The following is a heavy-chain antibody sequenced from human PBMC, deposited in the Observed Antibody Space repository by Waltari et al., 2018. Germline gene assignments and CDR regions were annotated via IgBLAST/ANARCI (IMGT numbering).Heavy chain of an antibody. D-gene: IGHD4-17*01. CDR1: GSSISSGYY. J-gene: IGHJ4*02. CDR2: IYQSGST. CDR3: ARWVGYGDLYFFDS. Sequence: QVQLQESGPGLVKPSETLSLTCAVSGSSISSGYYWGWIRQPPGKGLEWIGSIYQSGSTYYNPSLKSRVTISVDTSKNQFSRKLSSVTAADTAVYYCARWVGYGDLYFFDSWGQGTLVTVSS. V-gene: IGHV4-38-2*01.